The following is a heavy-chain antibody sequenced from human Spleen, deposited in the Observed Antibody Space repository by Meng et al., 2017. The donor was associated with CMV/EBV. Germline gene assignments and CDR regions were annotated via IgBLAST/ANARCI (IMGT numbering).Heavy chain of an antibody. CDR3: ARAHLYYDILTGYPENHATGYFDY. D-gene: IGHD3-9*01. Sequence: SETLSLTCSVSRASMRRSHYWWGWVRQPPGKGLEWVGYISPIGTSSYTPSLESRLTLSIDTSKNQFSLKLSSVTAADTAVYYCARAHLYYDILTGYPENHATGYFDYWGQGTLVTVSS. CDR2: ISPIGTS. CDR1: RASMRRSHYW. J-gene: IGHJ4*02. V-gene: IGHV4-61*05.